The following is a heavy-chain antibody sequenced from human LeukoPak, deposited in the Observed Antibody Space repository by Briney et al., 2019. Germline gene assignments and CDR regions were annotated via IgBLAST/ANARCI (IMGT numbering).Heavy chain of an antibody. CDR3: VREDNIAVSGTGVDSFDI. D-gene: IGHD6-19*01. CDR1: GGTFSSYA. CDR2: IIPIFGTA. V-gene: IGHV1-69*13. J-gene: IGHJ3*02. Sequence: SVKVSCKASGGTFSSYAISWVRQAPGQGLEWMGGIIPIFGTANYAQKFQGRVTITADESTSTAYMELSSLRSEDTAVYYCVREDNIAVSGTGVDSFDIWGQGTMVTVSS.